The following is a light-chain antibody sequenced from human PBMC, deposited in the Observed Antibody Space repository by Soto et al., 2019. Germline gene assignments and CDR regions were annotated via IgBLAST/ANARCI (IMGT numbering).Light chain of an antibody. Sequence: QSVLTQPPSASGSPGQSVTISCTGTSSDVGDYNYVSWYQQYPGRAPKLMIYEVTKRPSGVPDRFSSSKSGNTASLTVSGLQAEDEADYYCSSYAASNNFYFVFGGGTKVTVL. V-gene: IGLV2-8*01. CDR1: SSDVGDYNY. J-gene: IGLJ3*02. CDR3: SSYAASNNFYFV. CDR2: EVT.